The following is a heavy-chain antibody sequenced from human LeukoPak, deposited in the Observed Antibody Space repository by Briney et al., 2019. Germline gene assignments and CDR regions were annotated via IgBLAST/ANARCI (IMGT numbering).Heavy chain of an antibody. CDR3: ARDAKYYYGSRTYFFFEY. CDR1: GYSISSGYY. Sequence: SETLSLTCTVSGYSISSGYYWGCIRQPPGKGLEWIGSFDQSGSTYYNPSLKSRVTISVDTSKNQFSLKLSSITAADTAVYYCARDAKYYYGSRTYFFFEYWGQGTLLTVSS. J-gene: IGHJ4*02. D-gene: IGHD3-10*01. CDR2: FDQSGST. V-gene: IGHV4-38-2*02.